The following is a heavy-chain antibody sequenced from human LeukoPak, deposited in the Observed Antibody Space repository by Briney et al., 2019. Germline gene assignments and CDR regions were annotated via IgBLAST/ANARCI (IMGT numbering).Heavy chain of an antibody. CDR1: GYTFTGYY. CDR2: INPNSGGT. V-gene: IGHV1-2*02. J-gene: IGHJ4*02. Sequence: ASVKVSCKASGYTFTGYYMHWVRQAPGKGLEWMGWINPNSGGTNYAQKFQGRVTMTRDTSISTAYMELSRLRSDDTAVYYCVRDSQITGPLGYWGQGTLVTVSS. D-gene: IGHD1-20*01. CDR3: VRDSQITGPLGY.